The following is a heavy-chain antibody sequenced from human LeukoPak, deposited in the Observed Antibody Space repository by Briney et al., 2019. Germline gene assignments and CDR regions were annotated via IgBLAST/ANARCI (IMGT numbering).Heavy chain of an antibody. Sequence: SVKVSCKASGGTFSSYDISWVRQAPGQGLEWMGGIMPMFGKANYAQKFQGRVTTTADKATSTAYMELSSLRSEDTAVYYCAGGRTDIVVVPAPLRNYSFDYWGQGTLVTASS. CDR3: AGGRTDIVVVPAPLRNYSFDY. CDR1: GGTFSSYD. V-gene: IGHV1-69*06. J-gene: IGHJ4*02. CDR2: IMPMFGKA. D-gene: IGHD2-2*01.